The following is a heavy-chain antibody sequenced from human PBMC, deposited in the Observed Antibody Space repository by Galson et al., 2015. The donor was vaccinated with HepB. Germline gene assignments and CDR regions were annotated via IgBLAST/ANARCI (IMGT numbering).Heavy chain of an antibody. CDR2: INPSGGST. CDR1: GYTLTSFY. J-gene: IGHJ5*02. Sequence: SVKVSCKASGYTLTSFYMHWVRKAPGQGLEWMGMINPSGGSTTYAQKLQGRVTMTRDTSTSTVYMELSSLRSEDTAVYYCARGLMVRGVKNWFDPWGQVTLVTVSS. D-gene: IGHD3-10*01. CDR3: ARGLMVRGVKNWFDP. V-gene: IGHV1-46*04.